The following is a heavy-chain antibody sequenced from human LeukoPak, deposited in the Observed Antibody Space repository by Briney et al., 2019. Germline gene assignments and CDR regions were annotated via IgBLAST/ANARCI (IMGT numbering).Heavy chain of an antibody. V-gene: IGHV4-59*01. J-gene: IGHJ4*02. CDR1: GGSISSYY. D-gene: IGHD6-19*01. CDR3: ARLKYSIGWYYFDY. CDR2: IYYSGST. Sequence: SETLSLTCTVSGGSISSYYWSWIRQPPGKGLEWIGYIYYSGSTNYNPSLKSRVTISVDTSKNQFSLKLSSVTAADTAVYYCARLKYSIGWYYFDYWGQGTLVTVSS.